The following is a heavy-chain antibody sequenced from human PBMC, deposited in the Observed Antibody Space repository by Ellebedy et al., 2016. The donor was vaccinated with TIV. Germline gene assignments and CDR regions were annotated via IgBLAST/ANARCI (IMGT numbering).Heavy chain of an antibody. CDR2: IKQDGSEK. V-gene: IGHV3-7*01. D-gene: IGHD3-10*01. Sequence: GGSLRLSCAASGFSLSSYWMHWVRQAPGKGLEWVANIKQDGSEKYYVDSVKGRFTISRDNAKNLLYLQMNSLRAEDTAVYFCGRAIGSGSCYWGQGTLVTVSS. CDR3: GRAIGSGSCY. CDR1: GFSLSSYW. J-gene: IGHJ4*02.